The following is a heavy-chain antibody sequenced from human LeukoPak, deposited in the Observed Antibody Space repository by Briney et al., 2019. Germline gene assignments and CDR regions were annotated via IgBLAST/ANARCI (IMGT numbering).Heavy chain of an antibody. CDR1: GGSISSYY. CDR3: ARANRMVRGVIRPFDY. Sequence: PSGTLSLTCTVSGGSISSYYWSWIRQPPGKGLEWIGYIYYTGSTNYNPSLKSRVTISVDTSKNQFSLKLSSVTAADTAVYYCARANRMVRGVIRPFDYWGQGTLVTVSS. J-gene: IGHJ4*02. V-gene: IGHV4-59*01. D-gene: IGHD3-10*01. CDR2: IYYTGST.